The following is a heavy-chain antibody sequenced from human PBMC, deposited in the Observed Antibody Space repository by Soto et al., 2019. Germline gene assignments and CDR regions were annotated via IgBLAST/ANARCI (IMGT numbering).Heavy chain of an antibody. CDR1: GGSISSGGYS. V-gene: IGHV4-30-2*01. Sequence: SETLSLTCAVSGGSISSGGYSWSWIRQPPGKGLEWIGYINHSGSTNYNPSLKSRVTISVDTSKNQFSLKLSSVTAADTAVYYCARGRGYSYGYHPTNYWYFDLWGRGTLVTVSS. CDR2: INHSGST. CDR3: ARGRGYSYGYHPTNYWYFDL. D-gene: IGHD5-18*01. J-gene: IGHJ2*01.